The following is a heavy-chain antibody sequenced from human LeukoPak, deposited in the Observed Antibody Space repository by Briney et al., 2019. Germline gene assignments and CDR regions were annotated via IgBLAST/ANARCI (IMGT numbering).Heavy chain of an antibody. CDR3: AREYPHRGYNWFDP. CDR1: GFTFDDYA. D-gene: IGHD3-22*01. J-gene: IGHJ5*02. V-gene: IGHV3-48*03. Sequence: PGRSLRLSCAASGFTFDDYAMHWVRQAPGKGLEWVSYISSSGSTIYYADSVKGRFTISRDNAKNSLYLQMNSLRAEDTAVYYCAREYPHRGYNWFDPWGQGTLVTVSS. CDR2: ISSSGSTI.